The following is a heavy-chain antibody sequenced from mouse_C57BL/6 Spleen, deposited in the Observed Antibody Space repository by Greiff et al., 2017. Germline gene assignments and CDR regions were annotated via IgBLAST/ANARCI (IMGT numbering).Heavy chain of an antibody. J-gene: IGHJ3*01. CDR1: GYTFTDYE. V-gene: IGHV1-15*01. CDR2: IDPETGGT. D-gene: IGHD4-1*01. Sequence: QVQLQQSGAELVRPGASVTLSCKASGYTFTDYEMHWVKQTPVHGLEWIGAIDPETGGTAYNQKFKGKAILTAAQSSSTAYLERRSLTSEDSAVYYRTRWDGRSPAWCAYWGQGTLVTVSA. CDR3: TRWDGRSPAWCAY.